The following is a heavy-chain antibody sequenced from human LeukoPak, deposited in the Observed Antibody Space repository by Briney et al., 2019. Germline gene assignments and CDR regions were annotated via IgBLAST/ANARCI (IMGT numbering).Heavy chain of an antibody. D-gene: IGHD3-3*01. CDR3: AADSY. CDR1: GGSFSGYY. V-gene: IGHV4-34*01. CDR2: INHSGST. Sequence: SETMSLTCAVYGGSFSGYYWSWIRQPPGKGLEWIGEINHSGSTNYNPSLKSRVTISVDTSKNQFSLKLSSVTAADTAVYYCAADSYWGQGTLVTVSS. J-gene: IGHJ4*02.